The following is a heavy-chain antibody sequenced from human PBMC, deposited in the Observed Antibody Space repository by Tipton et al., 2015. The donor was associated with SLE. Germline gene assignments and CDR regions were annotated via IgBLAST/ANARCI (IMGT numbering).Heavy chain of an antibody. CDR1: GCSIRSFY. CDR3: ARDATTGSTDYFDY. D-gene: IGHD1-7*01. V-gene: IGHV4-59*01. CDR2: IYYSGNT. Sequence: TLSLTCTVSGCSIRSFYWSWIRQPPGKGLEWIGYIYYSGNTNYNPTLKSRVTISVDTSKNQFSLKLSSVTAADTAVYYCARDATTGSTDYFDYWGQGTLVTVSS. J-gene: IGHJ4*02.